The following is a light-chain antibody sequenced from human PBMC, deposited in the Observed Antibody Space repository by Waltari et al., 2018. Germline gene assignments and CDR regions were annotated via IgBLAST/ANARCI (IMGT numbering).Light chain of an antibody. CDR3: CSYAGSSTVV. CDR2: EGS. V-gene: IGLV2-23*01. Sequence: QPALTQPAPGPGSPGQSITTSCPGTGRDVGSYNPVSWYQQHPGKAPKLMIYEGSKRPSGVSNRFSGSKSGNTASLTISGLQAEDEADYYCCSYAGSSTVVFGGGTKLTVL. J-gene: IGLJ2*01. CDR1: GRDVGSYNP.